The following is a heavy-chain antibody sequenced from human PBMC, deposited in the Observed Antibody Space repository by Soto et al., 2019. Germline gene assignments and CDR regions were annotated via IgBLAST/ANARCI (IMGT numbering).Heavy chain of an antibody. D-gene: IGHD3-10*01. CDR3: ARGSGSGPRYYLDV. Sequence: QLLESGGGLVQPGGSLRLSCTASGFTFSSYGMSWVRQAPGKGLKWLSAISGSGYNTYYADSVKGRFTISRDNSQNTVNLQMNSLRAEDSAVYYGARGSGSGPRYYLDVWAKGTTVTVSS. V-gene: IGHV3-23*01. CDR2: ISGSGYNT. CDR1: GFTFSSYG. J-gene: IGHJ6*03.